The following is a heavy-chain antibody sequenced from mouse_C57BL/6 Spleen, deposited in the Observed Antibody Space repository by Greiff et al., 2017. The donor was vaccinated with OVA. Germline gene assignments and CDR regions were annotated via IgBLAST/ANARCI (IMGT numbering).Heavy chain of an antibody. Sequence: VQLQQPGAELVKPGASVKLSCKASGYTFTSYWMHWVKQRPGRGLEWIGRIDPNRGGTKYNEKFKSKATLTVDKPSSTAYMQLSSLTSEDSAVYYCARRSEGSSYWYFDVWGTGTTVTVSS. CDR2: IDPNRGGT. V-gene: IGHV1-72*01. D-gene: IGHD1-1*01. CDR3: ARRSEGSSYWYFDV. CDR1: GYTFTSYW. J-gene: IGHJ1*03.